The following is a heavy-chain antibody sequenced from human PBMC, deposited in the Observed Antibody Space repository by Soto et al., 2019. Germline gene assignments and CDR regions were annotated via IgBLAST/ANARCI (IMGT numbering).Heavy chain of an antibody. CDR3: ASSSGDLDVYGMDI. CDR1: GFTFSRYA. Sequence: GSLRLSCAASGFTFSRYAMSWVRQAPGKGLGWVSTVTGGGHTTYNADSVNGRFTISRDNSKNTLYLQMNNLRAEDTAIYYCASSSGDLDVYGMDIWGPGTTVTVSS. CDR2: VTGGGHTT. V-gene: IGHV3-23*01. D-gene: IGHD3-10*01. J-gene: IGHJ6*02.